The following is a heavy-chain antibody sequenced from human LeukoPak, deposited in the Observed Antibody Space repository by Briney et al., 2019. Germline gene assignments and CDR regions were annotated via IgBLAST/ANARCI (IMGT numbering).Heavy chain of an antibody. D-gene: IGHD1-20*01. V-gene: IGHV3-74*01. CDR3: GRDVKWNQIDY. Sequence: GGSLRLSCAASGFTFNNHWMHWVRQAPGKGLVWISRINTDGRTTDYADSVKGRFTISRDNAKNTLYLQMNSLRAEDTAVYYCGRDVKWNQIDYFGQGSLVTVSS. CDR2: INTDGRTT. J-gene: IGHJ4*02. CDR1: GFTFNNHW.